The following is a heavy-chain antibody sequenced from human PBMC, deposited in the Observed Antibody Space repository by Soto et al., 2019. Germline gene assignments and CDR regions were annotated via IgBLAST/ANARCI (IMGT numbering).Heavy chain of an antibody. J-gene: IGHJ6*03. V-gene: IGHV4-34*01. D-gene: IGHD3-3*01. CDR1: GGSFSGYY. CDR3: ARAGPIFGVVIDEDYYYYYMDV. CDR2: INHSGST. Sequence: NPSETLSLTCAVYGGSFSGYYWSWIRQPPGKGLEWIGEINHSGSTNYNPSLKSRVTISVDTSKNQFSLKLSSVTAADTAVYYCARAGPIFGVVIDEDYYYYYMDVWGKGTTVTVSS.